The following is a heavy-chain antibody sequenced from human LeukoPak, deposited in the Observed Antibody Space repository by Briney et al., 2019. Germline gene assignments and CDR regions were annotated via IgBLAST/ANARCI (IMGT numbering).Heavy chain of an antibody. Sequence: ASVKVSCKASGYTFTSYYMHWVRQAPGQGLEWMGIINLSGGSTSYAQKFQGRVTMTRDTSTSTVYMELSSLRSEDTAVYYCARDGTYGSGSYYNGPVWGQGTLVTVSS. V-gene: IGHV1-46*01. CDR2: INLSGGST. J-gene: IGHJ4*02. CDR1: GYTFTSYY. CDR3: ARDGTYGSGSYYNGPV. D-gene: IGHD3-10*01.